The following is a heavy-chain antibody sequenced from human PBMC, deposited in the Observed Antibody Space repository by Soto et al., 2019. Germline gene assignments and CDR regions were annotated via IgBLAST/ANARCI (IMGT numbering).Heavy chain of an antibody. Sequence: SETLSLTCTVSGGSISSYYWSWIGQPPRKGLEWIGYIYYSGSTNYNPSLKSRVTISVDTSKNQFSLKLSSVTAADTAVYYCARESFYDSGGFHGFDYWGQGTLVTVSS. V-gene: IGHV4-59*01. J-gene: IGHJ4*02. CDR2: IYYSGST. CDR3: ARESFYDSGGFHGFDY. D-gene: IGHD3-22*01. CDR1: GGSISSYY.